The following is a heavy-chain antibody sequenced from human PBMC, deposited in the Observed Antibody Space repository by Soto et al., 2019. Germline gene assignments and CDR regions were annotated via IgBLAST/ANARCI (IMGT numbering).Heavy chain of an antibody. CDR3: AKNGQPPYYYYALDV. Sequence: QGQLVQSGGEVKKPGASVKVSCKASGYTLSRYGISWVRQAPGQGLEWMGWISGYNGDTNYAQKFQGRVTMTIATSTTTAYMELRGLTSYDTAIYYCAKNGQPPYYYYALDVWGQGTTVTVSS. CDR2: ISGYNGDT. V-gene: IGHV1-18*01. CDR1: GYTLSRYG. J-gene: IGHJ6*02. D-gene: IGHD2-8*01.